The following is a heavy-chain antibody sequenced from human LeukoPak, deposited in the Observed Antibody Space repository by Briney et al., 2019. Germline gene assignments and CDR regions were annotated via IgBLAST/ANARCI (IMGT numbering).Heavy chain of an antibody. V-gene: IGHV4-34*01. D-gene: IGHD2-8*02. CDR1: GGPFTDYSGYS. Sequence: SETLSLTCAVYGGPFTDYSGYSWTWIRQPPGKGLEWIGEVNHSGSPNYNPSLESRLTISVDTSKRQFSLKLNSVTAADAAVYHCARDRHDPLEYWYYIDLWGNGTMVTVSS. CDR2: VNHSGSP. CDR3: ARDRHDPLEYWYYIDL. J-gene: IGHJ6*03.